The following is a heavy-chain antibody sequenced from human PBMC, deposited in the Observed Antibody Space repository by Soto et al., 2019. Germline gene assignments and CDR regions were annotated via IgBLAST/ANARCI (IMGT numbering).Heavy chain of an antibody. V-gene: IGHV1-18*04. CDR3: ARVWYYDSSGYYLPYYYFAS. CDR1: GYTFTSYG. J-gene: IGHJ4*02. D-gene: IGHD3-22*01. Sequence: QVQLVQSGAEVKKPGASVKVSCKASGYTFTSYGISWVRQAPGQGLEWMGWISAYNGNTNYAQKLQGRVTMTTATSTSTAYMELRSLRSDDTAVYYCARVWYYDSSGYYLPYYYFASWGQGTLVTVSS. CDR2: ISAYNGNT.